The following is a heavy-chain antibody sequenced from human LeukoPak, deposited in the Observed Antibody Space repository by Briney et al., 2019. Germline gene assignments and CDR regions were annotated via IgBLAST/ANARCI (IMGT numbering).Heavy chain of an antibody. CDR2: INPSGGST. CDR1: GYTFTSYY. D-gene: IGHD3-3*01. Sequence: ASVKVSCKASGYTFTSYYMHWVRQAPGQGLEWMGIINPSGGSTSYAQKFQGRVTMTRDTSTSTVYMELSSLRSEDTAVYYCAGGRYYVFWSGWSYYYYGMDVGAQGTTVAVSS. V-gene: IGHV1-46*01. J-gene: IGHJ6*02. CDR3: AGGRYYVFWSGWSYYYYGMDV.